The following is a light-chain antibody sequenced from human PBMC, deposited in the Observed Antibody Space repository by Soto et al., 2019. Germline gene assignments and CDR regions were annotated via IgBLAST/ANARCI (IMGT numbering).Light chain of an antibody. Sequence: EIVFTQSPATLSLSPGERATLSCRASQSVSNNYLAWYQQKPGQAPRLLIYSASHRATGIPDRFSGSESGTDFTLTISRLEPEDFAVYYCQQYGSSPTWTVGQGTKVDIK. J-gene: IGKJ1*01. CDR2: SAS. CDR1: QSVSNNY. CDR3: QQYGSSPTWT. V-gene: IGKV3-20*01.